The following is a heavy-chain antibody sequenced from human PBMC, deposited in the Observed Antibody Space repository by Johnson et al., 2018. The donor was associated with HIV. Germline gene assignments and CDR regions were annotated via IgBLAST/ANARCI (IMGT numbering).Heavy chain of an antibody. J-gene: IGHJ3*02. CDR2: ISWNSGNI. CDR3: AKDNGIAGTSGDAFDI. Sequence: VQLVESGGGLVQPGRSLRLYCAASGFTFDDYAIHWVRQAPGKGLEWFSGISWNSGNIGSADSVKGRFTISRDNAKNYLYLQMNSLRAEDTALYLCAKDNGIAGTSGDAFDIWGQGTMVTVSS. V-gene: IGHV3-9*01. CDR1: GFTFDDYA. D-gene: IGHD6-13*01.